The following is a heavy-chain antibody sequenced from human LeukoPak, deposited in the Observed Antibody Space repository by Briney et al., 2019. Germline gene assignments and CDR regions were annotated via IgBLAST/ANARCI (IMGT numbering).Heavy chain of an antibody. V-gene: IGHV4-59*01. CDR2: IYYSGST. Sequence: PSETLPLTCTVSGGSISSYYWSWIRQPPGKGLEWIGYIYYSGSTNYNPSLKSRVTISVDTSKNQFSLKLSSVTAADTAVYYCARGVTYYDILTGYYRDEDWFDPWGQGTLVTVSS. D-gene: IGHD3-9*01. CDR1: GGSISSYY. CDR3: ARGVTYYDILTGYYRDEDWFDP. J-gene: IGHJ5*02.